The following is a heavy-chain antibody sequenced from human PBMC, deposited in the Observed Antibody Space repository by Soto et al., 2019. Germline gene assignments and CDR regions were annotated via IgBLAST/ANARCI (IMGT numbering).Heavy chain of an antibody. V-gene: IGHV3-66*01. Sequence: EVQLVESGGGLVQPGGFLRLSCAASGFTVGVTHMTWVRQAPGKGLEWVSIIYRGGGAYYADSARGRFTISRDNSKNTLFLQMNRLRAEDTAVYYCASECSYTTCYEGAFNIWGQGTMVTVSS. CDR2: IYRGGGA. CDR1: GFTVGVTH. J-gene: IGHJ3*02. D-gene: IGHD2-2*01. CDR3: ASECSYTTCYEGAFNI.